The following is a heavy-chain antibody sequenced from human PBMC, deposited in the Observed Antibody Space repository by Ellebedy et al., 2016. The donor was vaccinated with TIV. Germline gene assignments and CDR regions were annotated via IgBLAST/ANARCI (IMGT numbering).Heavy chain of an antibody. CDR3: ARDMVQGVVSRYLWYDY. Sequence: ASVKVSCKAFGYDFGSYSLSWVRQAPGQGLEWMGWISAYTGNTNYAQKFQGRVSLTTDISTSTAYMELRSLRSDDTAVYFCARDMVQGVVSRYLWYDYWGQGTLVTVSS. V-gene: IGHV1-18*01. D-gene: IGHD2-21*01. CDR1: GYDFGSYS. J-gene: IGHJ4*02. CDR2: ISAYTGNT.